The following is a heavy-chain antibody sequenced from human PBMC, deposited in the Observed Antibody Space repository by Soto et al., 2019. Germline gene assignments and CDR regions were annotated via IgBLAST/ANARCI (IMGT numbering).Heavy chain of an antibody. CDR1: GVSIDRSNYY. CDR3: ARHYEYNWFGP. J-gene: IGHJ5*02. CDR2: IYDSGST. Sequence: SETLSLTCTVSGVSIDRSNYYWSWIRQPPGKGLEWIGYIYDSGSTNYNPSLKSRITISVDTSKNQLSLKLRSVTAADTAVYYCARHYEYNWFGPWGQGILVTVSS. D-gene: IGHD3-16*01. V-gene: IGHV4-61*05.